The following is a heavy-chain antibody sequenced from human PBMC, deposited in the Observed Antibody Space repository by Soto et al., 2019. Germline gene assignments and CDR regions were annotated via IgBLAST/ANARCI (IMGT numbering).Heavy chain of an antibody. D-gene: IGHD2-21*02. CDR1: GYTFTSYA. Sequence: ASVKDSCKASGYTFTSYAMHWVRQAPGQRLEWMGWINAGNGNTKYSQKFQGRVTITRDTSASTAYMELSSLRSEDTAVYYCARSIVVVTALDYSGQGTLVTVSS. CDR3: ARSIVVVTALDY. V-gene: IGHV1-3*01. CDR2: INAGNGNT. J-gene: IGHJ4*02.